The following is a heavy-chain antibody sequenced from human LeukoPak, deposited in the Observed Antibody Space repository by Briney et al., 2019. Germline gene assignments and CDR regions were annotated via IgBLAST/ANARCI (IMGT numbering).Heavy chain of an antibody. Sequence: GGSLRLSCAASGFIFSNYAMSWVRQAPGKGLEWVSAITNSGGTTYYADSVKGRFTISRDNSKNTLYLQMNSLRAEDTAVYYCAKFLGVSVWYGISGPWGQGTLATVSS. CDR1: GFIFSNYA. D-gene: IGHD3-10*01. V-gene: IGHV3-23*01. CDR3: AKFLGVSVWYGISGP. CDR2: ITNSGGTT. J-gene: IGHJ5*02.